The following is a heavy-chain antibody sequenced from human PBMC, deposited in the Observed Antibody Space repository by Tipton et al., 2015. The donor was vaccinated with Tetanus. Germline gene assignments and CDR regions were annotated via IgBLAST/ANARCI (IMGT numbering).Heavy chain of an antibody. CDR2: IYYTGNT. V-gene: IGHV4-31*03. Sequence: TLSLTCTVSGGSIRSGGFYWSWIRQHPVKGLEWIGHIYYTGNTYYNPSLKSRVTISVDTSKNQFSLKLSSVTAADTAVYYCARRSVSARFDDWGQGTLVTVSS. CDR3: ARRSVSARFDD. J-gene: IGHJ4*02. D-gene: IGHD6-6*01. CDR1: GGSIRSGGFY.